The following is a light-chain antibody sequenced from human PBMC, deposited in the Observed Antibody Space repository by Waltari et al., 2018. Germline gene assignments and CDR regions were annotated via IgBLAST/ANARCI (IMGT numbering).Light chain of an antibody. CDR2: DTS. CDR1: ESVSNY. J-gene: IGKJ4*01. Sequence: EIVLTQSPVTLSLAAGERATISCRASESVSNYLAWYQQKPGQSPTLLIYDTSTRATGIPGRFSSSGYGTDFTLTINNLEAEDFALYYCQQGVILPLTFGGGTKLEIK. CDR3: QQGVILPLT. V-gene: IGKV3-11*01.